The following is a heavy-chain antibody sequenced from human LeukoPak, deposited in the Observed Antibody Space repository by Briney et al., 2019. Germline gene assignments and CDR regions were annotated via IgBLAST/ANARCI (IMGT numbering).Heavy chain of an antibody. CDR2: INWNGGSR. D-gene: IGHD3-22*01. V-gene: IGHV3-20*04. CDR1: GFAFDDYG. J-gene: IGHJ4*02. CDR3: AGYSSGYYLDG. Sequence: GGSLRLSCAASGFAFDDYGMSWVRQAPGKGLEWVSGINWNGGSRGYADSVKGRFTISRDNAKNSLYLQMNSLRSEDTALYYCAGYSSGYYLDGWGQGTLVTVSS.